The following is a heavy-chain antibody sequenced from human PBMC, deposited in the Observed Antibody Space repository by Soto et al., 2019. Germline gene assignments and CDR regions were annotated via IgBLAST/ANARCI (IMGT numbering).Heavy chain of an antibody. D-gene: IGHD4-4*01. V-gene: IGHV3-74*01. CDR1: GFTFSSYW. CDR3: ARDLFSVTTNPHPYYYYYMDV. Sequence: PGESLKISCAASGFTFSSYWMHWVRQAPGKGLVWVSRINSDGSSTSYADSVKGRFTISGDNAKNTLYLQMNSLRAEDTAVYYCARDLFSVTTNPHPYYYYYMDVWGKGTTVTVSS. CDR2: INSDGSST. J-gene: IGHJ6*03.